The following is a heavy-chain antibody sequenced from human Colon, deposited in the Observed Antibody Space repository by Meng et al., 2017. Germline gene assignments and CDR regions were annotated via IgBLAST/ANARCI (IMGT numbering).Heavy chain of an antibody. CDR1: GVSITNYY. CDR2: IYYSGTI. Sequence: SETLSLTGTVSGVSITNYYWSFIRQPPGKGLEWMGYIYYSGTINYNPSLKSRVTMSVDASKNQFSLKLNSLTAADTAVYFCAKSTRMAIRGYDAFDIWGQGQMVTVSS. D-gene: IGHD2-8*01. V-gene: IGHV4-59*01. CDR3: AKSTRMAIRGYDAFDI. J-gene: IGHJ3*02.